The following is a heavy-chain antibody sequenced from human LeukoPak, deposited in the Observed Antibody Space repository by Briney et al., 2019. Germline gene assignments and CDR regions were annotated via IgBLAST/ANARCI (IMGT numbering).Heavy chain of an antibody. Sequence: SETLSLTCAVYGGSFSGYYWSWIRQPPGKGLEWIGEINHSGSTNYNPSLKSRVTISVDMSKNQFSLKLSSVTAADTAVYYCARGSDYYYYGMDVWGQGATVTVSS. CDR2: INHSGST. CDR3: ARGSDYYYYGMDV. J-gene: IGHJ6*02. V-gene: IGHV4-34*01. CDR1: GGSFSGYY.